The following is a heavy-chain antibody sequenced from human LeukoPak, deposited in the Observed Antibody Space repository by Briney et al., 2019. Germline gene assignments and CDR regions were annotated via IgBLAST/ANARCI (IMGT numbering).Heavy chain of an antibody. Sequence: ASVKVSCKASGGTFSSYAISWVRQAPGQGLEWMGGIIPIFGTANYAQKFQGRVTITADESTSTAYMELSSLRSEDTAVYCCARERGSSGWFDYWGQGTLVTVSS. J-gene: IGHJ4*02. CDR3: ARERGSSGWFDY. CDR1: GGTFSSYA. CDR2: IIPIFGTA. V-gene: IGHV1-69*13. D-gene: IGHD6-19*01.